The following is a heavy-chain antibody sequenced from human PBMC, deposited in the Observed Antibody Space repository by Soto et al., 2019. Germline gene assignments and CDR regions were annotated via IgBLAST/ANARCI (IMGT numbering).Heavy chain of an antibody. Sequence: LSLTCAVSGGAIISINWWSWVRQPPGKGLEWIGEIYHSGITNYNPSLKSRVTISVDKSKNQFSLKLSSVTAADTAVYYCAREQRVFDIWGQGTMVTVSS. CDR3: AREQRVFDI. CDR2: IYHSGIT. CDR1: GGAIISINW. V-gene: IGHV4-4*02. J-gene: IGHJ3*02.